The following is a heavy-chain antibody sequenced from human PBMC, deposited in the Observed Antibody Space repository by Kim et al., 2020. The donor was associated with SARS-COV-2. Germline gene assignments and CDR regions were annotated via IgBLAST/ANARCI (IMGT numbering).Heavy chain of an antibody. CDR1: GGSIRSGGKF. Sequence: SETLSLTCSVSGGSIRSGGKFWTWIRQHPAKGLEWIGYISYSGNSHYSPSLRSRVSISLQTSENQFSLELTSVTAADTAVYYCARGQPLDVWGQGILVTVSS. CDR2: ISYSGNS. CDR3: ARGQPLDV. D-gene: IGHD2-2*01. J-gene: IGHJ4*02. V-gene: IGHV4-31*03.